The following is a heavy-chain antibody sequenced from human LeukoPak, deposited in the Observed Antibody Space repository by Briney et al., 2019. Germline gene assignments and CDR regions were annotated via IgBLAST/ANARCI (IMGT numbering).Heavy chain of an antibody. Sequence: GSLRLSCAASGFTFRTYWMTWVRQAPGKGLEWVANINLDGSEKYYVDSVKGRFSISRDNARDSLYLQMNSLRADDTAVYYCARGVTTGVDFFDIWGQGTMVTVSS. D-gene: IGHD4-17*01. CDR1: GFTFRTYW. J-gene: IGHJ3*02. CDR3: ARGVTTGVDFFDI. V-gene: IGHV3-7*01. CDR2: INLDGSEK.